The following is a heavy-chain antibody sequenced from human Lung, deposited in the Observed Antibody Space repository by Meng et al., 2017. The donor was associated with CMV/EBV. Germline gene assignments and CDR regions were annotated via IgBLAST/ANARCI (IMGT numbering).Heavy chain of an antibody. J-gene: IGHJ6*02. CDR3: ARDPHEGDIVVFPVV. CDR1: GFSFRSYS. Sequence: GESLKISCAASGFSFRSYSMNWVRLTPGKGLEWVASISRDSAYIFYADSVKGRFTISRDNAKNSLYLQMNSLRAEDTALYYCARDPHEGDIVVFPVVWGQGTTVTVSS. V-gene: IGHV3-21*01. D-gene: IGHD2-2*01. CDR2: ISRDSAYI.